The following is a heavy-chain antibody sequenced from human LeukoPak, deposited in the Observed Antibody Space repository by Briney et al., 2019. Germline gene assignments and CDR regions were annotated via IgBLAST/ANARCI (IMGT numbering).Heavy chain of an antibody. CDR1: GGSISSYY. CDR2: IYYSGST. Sequence: SETLSLTCTVSGGSISSYYWSWTRQPPGKGLEWIGYIYYSGSTNYNPSLRSRVTISVDTSKNQFSLKLSSVSAADTAVYYCARAHYYDSSGYPTTAFDIWGQGTMVTVSS. CDR3: ARAHYYDSSGYPTTAFDI. J-gene: IGHJ3*02. V-gene: IGHV4-59*01. D-gene: IGHD3-22*01.